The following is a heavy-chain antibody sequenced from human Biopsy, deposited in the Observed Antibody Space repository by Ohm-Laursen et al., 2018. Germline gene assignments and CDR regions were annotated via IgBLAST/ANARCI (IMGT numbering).Heavy chain of an antibody. V-gene: IGHV4-34*01. CDR1: GESFNGYC. CDR3: VRGVDYYDPYHYYALDV. CDR2: INHSGRT. D-gene: IGHD3-22*01. J-gene: IGHJ6*02. Sequence: SDTLSLTCAVYGESFNGYCWSWIRQTPGKGLEWIGEINHSGRTNYNPSLKSRVTISVDTSKNQFSLKVRSVTAADTAVYYCVRGVDYYDPYHYYALDVWGQGTTVTVSS.